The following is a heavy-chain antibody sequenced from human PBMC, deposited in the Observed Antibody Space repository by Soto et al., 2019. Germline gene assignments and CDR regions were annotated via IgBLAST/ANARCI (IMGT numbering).Heavy chain of an antibody. D-gene: IGHD3-3*01. V-gene: IGHV1-8*02. CDR3: ARAREITIFGVVIYSFDY. J-gene: IGHJ4*02. CDR1: GYTFTSYY. CDR2: MNPNSGNT. Sequence: GASVKVSCKASGYTFTSYYMHWVRQATGQGLEWMGWMNPNSGNTGYAQKFQGRVTMTRNTSISTAYMELSSLRSEDTAVYYCARAREITIFGVVIYSFDYWGQGTLVTVSS.